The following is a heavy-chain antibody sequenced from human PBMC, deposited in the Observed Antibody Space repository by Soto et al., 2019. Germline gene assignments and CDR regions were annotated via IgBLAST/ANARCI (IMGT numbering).Heavy chain of an antibody. V-gene: IGHV3-7*01. Sequence: GGSLRLSCAASEFTFSSYWMTWVRQAPGKGLGWVAKINQDGNEKYYVDSVKGRFTISRDNAKNSLYLQMNSLRAEDTAVYYCARDPFYGAFDIWGQGTMVTVSS. CDR1: EFTFSSYW. J-gene: IGHJ3*02. CDR3: ARDPFYGAFDI. CDR2: INQDGNEK. D-gene: IGHD3-10*01.